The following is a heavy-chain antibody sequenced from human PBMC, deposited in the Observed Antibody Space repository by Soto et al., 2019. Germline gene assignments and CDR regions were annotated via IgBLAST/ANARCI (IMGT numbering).Heavy chain of an antibody. CDR2: IWYDGSNK. Sequence: GGFLRLSCAASGFTFSSYGMHWVRQAPGKGLEWVAVIWYDGSNKYYADSVKGRFTISRDNSKNRLFLQRNSLRGEDTAVYYCATGGFSNYYGLDVWGQGTTVTVSS. D-gene: IGHD2-2*01. V-gene: IGHV3-33*01. CDR3: ATGGFSNYYGLDV. CDR1: GFTFSSYG. J-gene: IGHJ6*02.